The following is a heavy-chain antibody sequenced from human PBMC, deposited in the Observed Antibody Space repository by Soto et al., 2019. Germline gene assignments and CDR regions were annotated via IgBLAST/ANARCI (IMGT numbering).Heavy chain of an antibody. D-gene: IGHD3-22*01. Sequence: ASGKVSCKVSGYTLTELSMHWVRQAPGEGLEWMGGFDPEDGETIYAQKFQGRVTMTEDTSTDTAYMELSSLRSEDTAVYYCATGPYYDSSGYSPNFDYWGQGTLVTVSS. V-gene: IGHV1-24*01. CDR3: ATGPYYDSSGYSPNFDY. CDR2: FDPEDGET. CDR1: GYTLTELS. J-gene: IGHJ4*02.